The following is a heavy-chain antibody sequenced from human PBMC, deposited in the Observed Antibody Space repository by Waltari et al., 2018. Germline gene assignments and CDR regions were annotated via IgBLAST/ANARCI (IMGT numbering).Heavy chain of an antibody. V-gene: IGHV4-61*09. Sequence: QVQLQESGPGLVKPSQTLSLTCTVSGGSISSGSYYWRWIRQPAGKVLEWIGNIYTSGSTNYNPSLKIRVTRSVDTSKNQFSLQLSSVTAADTAVYYCARERYRSGWSYWGQGTLVTVSS. CDR2: IYTSGST. CDR3: ARERYRSGWSY. J-gene: IGHJ4*02. CDR1: GGSISSGSYY. D-gene: IGHD6-19*01.